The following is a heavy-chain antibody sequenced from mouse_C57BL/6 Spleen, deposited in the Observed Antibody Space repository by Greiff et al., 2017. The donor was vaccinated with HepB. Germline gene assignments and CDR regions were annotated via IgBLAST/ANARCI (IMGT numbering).Heavy chain of an antibody. CDR1: GFTFTDDY. D-gene: IGHD1-1*02. J-gene: IGHJ4*01. CDR2: IRNKANGYTT. CDR3: ARYQLWDAMDY. Sequence: EVMLVESGGGLVQPGGSLSLSCAASGFTFTDDYMSWVRQPPGKALEWLGFIRNKANGYTTEYSASVKGRFTISRDNSQSILYLQMNALRAEDSATYYCARYQLWDAMDYWGQGTSVTVSS. V-gene: IGHV7-3*01.